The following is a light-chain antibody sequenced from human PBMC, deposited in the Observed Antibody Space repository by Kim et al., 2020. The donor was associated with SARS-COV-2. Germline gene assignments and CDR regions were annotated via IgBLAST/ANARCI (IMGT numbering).Light chain of an antibody. CDR1: QSFSSY. CDR2: HAS. V-gene: IGKV3-11*01. J-gene: IGKJ4*01. Sequence: WSPGEGVTPSCRASQSFSSYLAWYQQKPGQAPRLLIYHASNRATGIPARFSGGGSGTDFSLTISSLEPEDFAVYYCQQRSNWPLTFGGGTKVDIK. CDR3: QQRSNWPLT.